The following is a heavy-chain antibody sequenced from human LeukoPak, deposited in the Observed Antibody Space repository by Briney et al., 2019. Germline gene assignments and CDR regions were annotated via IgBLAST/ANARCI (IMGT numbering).Heavy chain of an antibody. Sequence: GGPLRLSRAASGFTFSDYYMSWIRQAPGKGLEWVSYISSSGSTIYYADSVKGRFTISRDNAKNSLYLQMNSLRAEDTAVYYCARDQGAGDGAFDIWGQGTMVTVSS. V-gene: IGHV3-11*01. D-gene: IGHD1-26*01. CDR3: ARDQGAGDGAFDI. CDR2: ISSSGSTI. J-gene: IGHJ3*02. CDR1: GFTFSDYY.